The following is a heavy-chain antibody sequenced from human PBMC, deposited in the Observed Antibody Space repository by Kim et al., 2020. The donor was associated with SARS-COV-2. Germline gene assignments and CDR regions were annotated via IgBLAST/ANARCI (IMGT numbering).Heavy chain of an antibody. CDR2: IYPGDSDT. CDR3: ARRIAAAGTSQNWFDP. J-gene: IGHJ5*02. V-gene: IGHV5-51*01. Sequence: GESLKISCKASGDSFTGYWIAWVRQMPGKGLEWMGIIYPGDSDTRYSPSFQGQVTISADKSFTTTYLQWSSLKASDTAMYYCARRIAAAGTSQNWFDPWGQGTLVTVSS. CDR1: GDSFTGYW. D-gene: IGHD6-13*01.